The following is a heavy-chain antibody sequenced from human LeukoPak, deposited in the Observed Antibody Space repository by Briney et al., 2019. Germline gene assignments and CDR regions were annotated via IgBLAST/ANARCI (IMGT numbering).Heavy chain of an antibody. CDR1: GGTISSYY. Sequence: SETLSLTCTVSGGTISSYYWSWIRQPPGKGLEWIGYIYYRGTTNYNPSLKSRVTISVDTSKDQFSLKLTSVTAADTAVYYCASTHKVAYYFDYWGQGTLVTVSS. J-gene: IGHJ4*02. CDR2: IYYRGTT. V-gene: IGHV4-59*08. CDR3: ASTHKVAYYFDY. D-gene: IGHD2-15*01.